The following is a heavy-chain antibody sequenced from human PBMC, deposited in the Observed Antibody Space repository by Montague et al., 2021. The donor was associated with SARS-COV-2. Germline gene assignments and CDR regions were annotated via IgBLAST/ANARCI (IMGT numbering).Heavy chain of an antibody. D-gene: IGHD3-3*01. Sequence: SETLSLTCTVSGASISSRSYYWGWIRQPPGKGLEWIGFKYYSGSTYYNPTLKSRVTISVDTSKNQFSLKLSSVTAADTAVYYCATLPSSTTIFGVAQGYYFDDWGQGTLVTVSS. CDR3: ATLPSSTTIFGVAQGYYFDD. CDR2: KYYSGST. V-gene: IGHV4-39*01. CDR1: GASISSRSYY. J-gene: IGHJ4*02.